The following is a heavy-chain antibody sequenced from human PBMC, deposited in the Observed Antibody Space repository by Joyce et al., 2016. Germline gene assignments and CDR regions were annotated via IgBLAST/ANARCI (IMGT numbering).Heavy chain of an antibody. J-gene: IGHJ4*02. V-gene: IGHV3-33*05. CDR1: GFIFSAYG. CDR3: ARDVKVRGGPLDY. D-gene: IGHD3-10*01. CDR2: ILYDGKNE. Sequence: QVQLVESGGGVVQPGRSLSLSCVTSGFIFSAYGMNWVRQAPGKGLEWVALILYDGKNEFYAGSVKGRFTISRDTSKNTVSLLMNSLRVEDTAVYYCARDVKVRGGPLDYWGQGTLVTVSS.